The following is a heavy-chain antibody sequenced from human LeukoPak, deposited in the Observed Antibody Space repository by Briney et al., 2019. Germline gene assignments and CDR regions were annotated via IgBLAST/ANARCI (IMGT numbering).Heavy chain of an antibody. CDR3: ARYGGNSIPPPKNYYYYYYYMDV. CDR2: IYYSGST. D-gene: IGHD4-23*01. V-gene: IGHV4-59*12. J-gene: IGHJ6*03. CDR1: GGSISSYY. Sequence: PSETLSLTCTVSGGSISSYYWTWIRQSPGKGLEWIGYIYYSGSTKYNPSLRSRVTISVDTSKKEFSLRLKSVTAADTAVYYCARYGGNSIPPPKNYYYYYYYMDVRGKGTTVTISS.